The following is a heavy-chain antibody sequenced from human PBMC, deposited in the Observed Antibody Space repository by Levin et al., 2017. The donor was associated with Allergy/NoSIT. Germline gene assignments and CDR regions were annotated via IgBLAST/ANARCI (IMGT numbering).Heavy chain of an antibody. J-gene: IGHJ4*02. D-gene: IGHD2-15*01. Sequence: ASGPTLVKPTQTLTLTCTFSGFSLTTYRMGVGWIRQPPGKALQWLALIYWDDDKRYSPSLKNRLSITKDTSKNQVVLTMTNMDPADTATYYCGRRQLGYCSGGSCYAREDNWGQGTLVTVSP. V-gene: IGHV2-5*02. CDR1: GFSLTTYRMG. CDR2: IYWDDDK. CDR3: GRRQLGYCSGGSCYAREDN.